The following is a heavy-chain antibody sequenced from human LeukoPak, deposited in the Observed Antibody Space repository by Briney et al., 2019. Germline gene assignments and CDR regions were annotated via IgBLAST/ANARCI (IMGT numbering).Heavy chain of an antibody. CDR1: GGSISSGDYY. CDR3: ARHPGYCSSTSCYQAYYYDSSGYYYFDY. D-gene: IGHD2-2*01. Sequence: PSQTLSLTCTVSGGSISSGDYYWSWIRQPPGKGLEWIGYIYYSGSTYYNPSLKSRVTISVDTSKNQFSLKLSSVTAADTAVYYCARHPGYCSSTSCYQAYYYDSSGYYYFDYWGQGTLVTVSS. V-gene: IGHV4-30-4*08. CDR2: IYYSGST. J-gene: IGHJ4*02.